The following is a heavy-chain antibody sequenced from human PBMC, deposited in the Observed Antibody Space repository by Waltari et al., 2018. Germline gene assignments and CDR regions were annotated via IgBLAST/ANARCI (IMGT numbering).Heavy chain of an antibody. J-gene: IGHJ4*02. CDR3: SRVTLRGSYLEAGY. CDR2: FGPEEGET. V-gene: IGHV1-24*01. CDR1: GYTLTELS. D-gene: IGHD1-26*01. Sequence: QVQLVQSGAEVKKPGASVKVSCKVSGYTLTELSMHWVRQAPGKGLEWMGGFGPEEGETIYAQKFQGRVTISRDNSKNPLYLQINSLRAADTAVYYWSRVTLRGSYLEAGYWGQGTLVTVSS.